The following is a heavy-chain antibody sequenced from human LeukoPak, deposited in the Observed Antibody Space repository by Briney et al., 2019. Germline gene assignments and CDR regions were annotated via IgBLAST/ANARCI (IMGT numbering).Heavy chain of an antibody. CDR2: IKPDGSDE. Sequence: GGSLRLSCAASGFTFGSNWMTWVRQAPEKGLEWVAKIKPDGSDEDYVDSVKGRFTTSRDNAKNLLYLQMTGLRAEDTAVYYCARNTVAAAGDSWGQGTLVTVSS. V-gene: IGHV3-7*01. CDR3: ARNTVAAAGDS. CDR1: GFTFGSNW. D-gene: IGHD6-13*01. J-gene: IGHJ4*02.